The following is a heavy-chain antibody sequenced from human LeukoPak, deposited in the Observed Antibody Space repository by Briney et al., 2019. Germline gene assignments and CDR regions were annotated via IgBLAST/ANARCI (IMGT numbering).Heavy chain of an antibody. CDR2: ISSSSSYI. J-gene: IGHJ4*02. D-gene: IGHD2-2*01. Sequence: GGSLRLSCAASGFTFSSYSMNWVRQAPGKGLEWVSSISSSSSYIYYADSVKGRFTISRDNAKNSLYLQMNSLRAEDTAVYYCASQTSAKGFDYWGQGTLVTVSS. CDR1: GFTFSSYS. V-gene: IGHV3-21*01. CDR3: ASQTSAKGFDY.